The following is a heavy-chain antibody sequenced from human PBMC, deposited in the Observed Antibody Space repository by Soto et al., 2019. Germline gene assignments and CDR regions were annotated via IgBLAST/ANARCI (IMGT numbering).Heavy chain of an antibody. Sequence: GGSLRLYGAASGFTFSNYAMTWVRQAPGKGLEWVSSISDSADNTYYADSVKGRFTISRDNSKNTLYVQMNSLRAEDTAVYYCAKVKTWTYLDFWGQGSLVTVSS. D-gene: IGHD5-12*01. CDR1: GFTFSNYA. J-gene: IGHJ4*02. V-gene: IGHV3-23*01. CDR2: ISDSADNT. CDR3: AKVKTWTYLDF.